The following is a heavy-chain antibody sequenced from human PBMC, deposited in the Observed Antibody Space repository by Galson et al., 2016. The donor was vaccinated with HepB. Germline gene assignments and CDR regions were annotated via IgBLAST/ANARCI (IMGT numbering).Heavy chain of an antibody. J-gene: IGHJ4*02. CDR1: GLIISTNY. D-gene: IGHD6-19*01. CDR3: VKGAGTIDY. V-gene: IGHV3-53*01. Sequence: SLRLSCAVSGLIISTNYMSWVRQAPGSGLEWVLVIYGGGSTFYADSVKGRFTISRDNSKNTVYLQMNSLRDEDTAVYYCVKGAGTIDYWGQGTLVTVSS. CDR2: IYGGGST.